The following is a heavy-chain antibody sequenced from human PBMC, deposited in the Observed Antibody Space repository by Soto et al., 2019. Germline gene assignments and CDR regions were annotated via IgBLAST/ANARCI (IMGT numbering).Heavy chain of an antibody. D-gene: IGHD6-13*01. CDR2: IKPAGSDT. J-gene: IGHJ4*02. CDR1: GFTFSAFW. CDR3: AAWPRSSWFDY. Sequence: EVQLVESGGGLVQPGGSLRLSCAGSGFTFSAFWMSWVRQAPGGRLEWVANIKPAGSDTFYVDSVKGRFTIVRDNAENLVYRQMNSLRVEDTAVYYCAAWPRSSWFDYWGQGTLVTVSP. V-gene: IGHV3-7*05.